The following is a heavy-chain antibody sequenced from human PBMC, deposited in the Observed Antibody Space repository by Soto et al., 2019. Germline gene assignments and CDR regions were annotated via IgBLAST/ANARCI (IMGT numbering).Heavy chain of an antibody. D-gene: IGHD2-2*01. CDR3: VRASMPKAHFDS. Sequence: QMQLQESGPGLVKPSETLSLTCTVSGGSIRGYYWSWIRQSAGMRLEWIGRMHTSGSTNYNPSLKSRVTLSVDMSKNQISLKWTSVTAADTALYYCVRASMPKAHFDSWGQGTLVTVSS. CDR1: GGSIRGYY. V-gene: IGHV4-4*07. CDR2: MHTSGST. J-gene: IGHJ4*02.